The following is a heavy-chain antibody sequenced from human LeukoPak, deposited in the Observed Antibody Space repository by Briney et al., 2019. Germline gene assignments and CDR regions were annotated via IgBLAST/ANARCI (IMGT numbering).Heavy chain of an antibody. CDR1: GFTFSSYS. D-gene: IGHD6-13*01. Sequence: PGGSLRLSCAASGFTFSSYSMNWVRQAPGKGLEWVSSISSSSSYIYYADSVKGRFTISRDNAKNSLYLQMNSLRAEDTAVYYCARVAPRGVHSSSWYYFDYWGQGTLVTVPS. CDR3: ARVAPRGVHSSSWYYFDY. J-gene: IGHJ4*02. V-gene: IGHV3-21*01. CDR2: ISSSSSYI.